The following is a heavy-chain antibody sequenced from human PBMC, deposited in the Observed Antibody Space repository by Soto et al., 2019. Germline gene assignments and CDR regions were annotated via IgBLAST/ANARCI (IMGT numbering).Heavy chain of an antibody. CDR3: ARDYYPYYDILTGNEPTLNWFDT. J-gene: IGHJ5*02. CDR1: GGSISSYY. Sequence: SETLSLTCTVSGGSISSYYWSWIRQPPGKGLEWIGYIYYSGSTNYNPSLKSRVTISVDTSKNQFSLKLSSVTAADTAVYYCARDYYPYYDILTGNEPTLNWFDTWGQGTLVTVSS. V-gene: IGHV4-59*01. D-gene: IGHD3-9*01. CDR2: IYYSGST.